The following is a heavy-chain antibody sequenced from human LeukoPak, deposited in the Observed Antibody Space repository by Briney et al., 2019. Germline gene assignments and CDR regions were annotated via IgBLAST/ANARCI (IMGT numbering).Heavy chain of an antibody. V-gene: IGHV3-48*03. CDR3: ARALDIAARPFDY. CDR2: ISSSGSTI. Sequence: LTGGSLRLSCAASGFTFSSYEMNWVRQAPGKGLEWVSYISSSGSTIYYADSVKGRFTISRDNAKNSLYLQMNSLRAEDTAVYYCARALDIAARPFDYWGQGTLGTVSS. CDR1: GFTFSSYE. D-gene: IGHD6-6*01. J-gene: IGHJ4*02.